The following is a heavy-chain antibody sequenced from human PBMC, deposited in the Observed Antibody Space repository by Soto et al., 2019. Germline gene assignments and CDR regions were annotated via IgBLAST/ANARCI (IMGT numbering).Heavy chain of an antibody. V-gene: IGHV4-39*01. CDR1: GGSIDSNLYY. Sequence: QLHLQESGPGLVKPSETLSLTCTVSGGSIDSNLYYWSWIRQPPGKPLEWIGTIYYSGTTDFNPSLQSRVTISVDTSKNQFSLKLSPVTAPDTAVYFCASPRALYYYGDYTDYYYFDYWGQGTLVTVSS. D-gene: IGHD4-17*01. CDR2: IYYSGTT. J-gene: IGHJ4*02. CDR3: ASPRALYYYGDYTDYYYFDY.